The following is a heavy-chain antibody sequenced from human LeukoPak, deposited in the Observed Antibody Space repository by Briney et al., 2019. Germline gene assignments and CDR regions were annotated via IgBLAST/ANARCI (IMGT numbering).Heavy chain of an antibody. V-gene: IGHV4-4*02. Sequence: SGTLSLTCAVSGGSISSSNWWSWVRQPPGKGLEWIGEIYHSGSTYYHPSLKSRVTMSVDASKNQFSLKLTSVTATDTALYYCARLYASSWYNFDSWGQGTLVTVSS. CDR1: GGSISSSNW. CDR2: IYHSGST. CDR3: ARLYASSWYNFDS. D-gene: IGHD6-13*01. J-gene: IGHJ4*02.